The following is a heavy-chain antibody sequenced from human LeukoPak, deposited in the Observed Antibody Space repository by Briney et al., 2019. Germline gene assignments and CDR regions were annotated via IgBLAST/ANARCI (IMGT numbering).Heavy chain of an antibody. Sequence: SETLSLTCTVSGDSISSYYWSWLRQPPGKGLEWIGYVYFSGSTKYNPSLKRRVTISVDTSKNQFSLKSSSVTAADAAVYYCARSYDYYATDAFDIWGQGTMVTVSS. J-gene: IGHJ3*02. CDR2: VYFSGST. V-gene: IGHV4-59*01. CDR3: ARSYDYYATDAFDI. CDR1: GDSISSYY. D-gene: IGHD5-12*01.